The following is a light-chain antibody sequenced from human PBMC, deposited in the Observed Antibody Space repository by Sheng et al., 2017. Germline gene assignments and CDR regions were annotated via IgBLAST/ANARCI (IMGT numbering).Light chain of an antibody. CDR3: QVWDSTGGHVV. Sequence: SYELTQPPSVSVAPGKTARITCGGNNIGSKSVHWYQQKPGQAPVLVVYDDRDRPSGIPERFSGSNSGNTATLTISRVEAGDEADYYCQVWDSTGGHVVFGGGTKLTVL. V-gene: IGLV3-21*03. CDR1: NIGSKS. CDR2: DDR. J-gene: IGLJ2*01.